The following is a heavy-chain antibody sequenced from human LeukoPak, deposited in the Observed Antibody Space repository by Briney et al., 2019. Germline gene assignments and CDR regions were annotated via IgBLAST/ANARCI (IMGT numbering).Heavy chain of an antibody. V-gene: IGHV4-59*01. J-gene: IGHJ4*02. CDR2: SHYSGST. CDR1: GGSISTYY. D-gene: IGHD6-13*01. Sequence: SETLSLTCTVSGGSISTYYWTWIRQPPGKGLEWMGFSHYSGSTNYNPSLKSRVTISVDTSKNQFSLKLNSVTAADTAVYYCARGRIAEDYWGQGTLVTVSS. CDR3: ARGRIAEDY.